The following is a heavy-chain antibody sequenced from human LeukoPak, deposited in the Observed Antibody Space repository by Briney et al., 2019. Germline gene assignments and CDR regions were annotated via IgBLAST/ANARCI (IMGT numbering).Heavy chain of an antibody. D-gene: IGHD5-12*01. CDR1: SYTLTTYG. J-gene: IGHJ6*02. CDR2: ISAHRGDT. CDR3: ASSGGIVAMVGGYYYGMDV. Sequence: GASVKVSCEASSYTLTTYGITWVRQAPGQGLEWMGWISAHRGDTNYAQNLQGRVTMTIDTSTRTAYMELRSLTSDDTAVYYCASSGGIVAMVGGYYYGMDVWGQGTTVTVSS. V-gene: IGHV1-18*01.